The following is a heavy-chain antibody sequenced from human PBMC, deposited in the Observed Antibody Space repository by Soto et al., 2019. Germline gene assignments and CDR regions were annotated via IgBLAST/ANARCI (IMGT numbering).Heavy chain of an antibody. CDR1: GYTFTVYY. CDR3: ARLVIMNYYYGMDV. Sequence: GASLKVSCKASGYTFTVYYMHGVRQAPGQGLEWMGWINPNSGGTNYAQKFQGRVTMTRDTSISTAYMELSRLRSDDTAVYYCARLVIMNYYYGMDVWGQGTTVTVSS. J-gene: IGHJ6*02. CDR2: INPNSGGT. V-gene: IGHV1-2*02. D-gene: IGHD3-3*01.